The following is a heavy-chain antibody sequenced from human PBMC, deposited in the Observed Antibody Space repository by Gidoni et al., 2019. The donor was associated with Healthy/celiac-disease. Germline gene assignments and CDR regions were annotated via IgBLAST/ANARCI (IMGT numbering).Heavy chain of an antibody. CDR3: ADRPGYYDSSGYFYYCYGMDV. CDR1: GFSLSTTALG. CDR2: IYLDDDK. V-gene: IGHV2-5*02. Sequence: QITLKESGPTLVKPTQTLTLTCTFSGFSLSTTALGVGWIRQAPGKALEWLALIYLDDDKRYSPSLKSRLTRTKDTSKNQVVLTMTNIDPVETATYYWADRPGYYDSSGYFYYCYGMDVWGQGTPVTVSS. J-gene: IGHJ6*01. D-gene: IGHD3-22*01.